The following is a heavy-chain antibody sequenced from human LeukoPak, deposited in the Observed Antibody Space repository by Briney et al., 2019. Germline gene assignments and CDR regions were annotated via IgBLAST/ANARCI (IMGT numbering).Heavy chain of an antibody. CDR3: ARAGIYDSSGYSYRFFDY. CDR1: GGSISSGGYY. D-gene: IGHD3-22*01. CDR2: IYYSGST. Sequence: PLETLSLTCTVSGGSISSGGYYWSWIRQHPGKGLEWIGYIYYSGSTYYNPSLKSRVTISVDTSKSQFSLKLSSVTAADTAVYYCARAGIYDSSGYSYRFFDYWGQGTLVTVSS. V-gene: IGHV4-31*03. J-gene: IGHJ4*02.